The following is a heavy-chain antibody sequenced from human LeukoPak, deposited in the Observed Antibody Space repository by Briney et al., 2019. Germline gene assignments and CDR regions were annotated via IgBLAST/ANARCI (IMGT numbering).Heavy chain of an antibody. Sequence: PGRSLRLSCAASGFTFSSYGMHWVRQAPGKGLEWVAVIWYGGSNKYYADSVKGRFTISRDNSKNTLYLQMNSLRAEDTAVYYCAKLGYCSGGSCATEDYWGQGTLVTVSS. D-gene: IGHD2-15*01. CDR3: AKLGYCSGGSCATEDY. CDR2: IWYGGSNK. J-gene: IGHJ4*02. V-gene: IGHV3-33*08. CDR1: GFTFSSYG.